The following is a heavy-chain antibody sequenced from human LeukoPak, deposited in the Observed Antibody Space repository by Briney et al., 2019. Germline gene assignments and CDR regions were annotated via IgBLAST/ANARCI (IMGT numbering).Heavy chain of an antibody. V-gene: IGHV1-18*01. J-gene: IGHJ6*02. CDR3: ARDQLRYYGSNNYYSDMDF. D-gene: IGHD3-10*01. Sequence: ASVKVCCKASGYTFTSYAIAWVRQAPGQGLEWMGWISAYNGGTNYAQKFRGRVTMTTDTSTNTGYMELRSLRSDDTAVYFCARDQLRYYGSNNYYSDMDFWGQGTTVTVSS. CDR2: ISAYNGGT. CDR1: GYTFTSYA.